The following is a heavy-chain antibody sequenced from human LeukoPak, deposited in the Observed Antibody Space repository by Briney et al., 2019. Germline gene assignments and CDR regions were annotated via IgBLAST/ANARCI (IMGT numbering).Heavy chain of an antibody. CDR1: GYSFTRYW. J-gene: IGHJ4*02. D-gene: IGHD3-22*01. CDR2: IYPGDSDT. Sequence: GESLKISCKGSGYSFTRYWIGWVRQMPGKGLEWMGIIYPGDSDTRYSPSFQGQVTISADKSISTAYLQWSSLKASDTAMYYCARAEGYYYDSSGYSLDYWGQGTLVTVSS. CDR3: ARAEGYYYDSSGYSLDY. V-gene: IGHV5-51*01.